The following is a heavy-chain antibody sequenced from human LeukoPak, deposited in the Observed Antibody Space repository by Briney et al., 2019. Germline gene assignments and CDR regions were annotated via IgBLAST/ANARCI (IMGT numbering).Heavy chain of an antibody. D-gene: IGHD5-24*01. CDR3: ARLVGRGRWLQLGIDY. Sequence: SETLSLTCTVSGGSISSSSYYWGWIRQPPGKGLEWIGSIYYSGSTYYNPSLKSRVTISVDTSKNQFPLKLSSVTAADTAVYYCARLVGRGRWLQLGIDYWGQGTLVTVSS. J-gene: IGHJ4*02. V-gene: IGHV4-39*01. CDR2: IYYSGST. CDR1: GGSISSSSYY.